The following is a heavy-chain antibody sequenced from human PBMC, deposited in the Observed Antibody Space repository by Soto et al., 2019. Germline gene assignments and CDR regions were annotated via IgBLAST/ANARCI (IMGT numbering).Heavy chain of an antibody. D-gene: IGHD6-13*01. J-gene: IGHJ4*02. CDR3: AKARDSTSCYGLEADF. Sequence: QVQLVESGGGVVQPGRSLRLSCAASGFIFSDYAMHWVRQAPGKGLEWVAVISYGGDNKYYADSVRGRFAISRDNLKNTLELQMNSLNTEETAVYHCAKARDSTSCYGLEADFWGQGTLVTVSS. CDR2: ISYGGDNK. V-gene: IGHV3-30*09. CDR1: GFIFSDYA.